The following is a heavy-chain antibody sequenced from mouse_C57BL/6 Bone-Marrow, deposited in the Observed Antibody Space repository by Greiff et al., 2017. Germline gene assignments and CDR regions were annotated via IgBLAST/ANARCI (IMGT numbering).Heavy chain of an antibody. V-gene: IGHV1-18*01. D-gene: IGHD1-1*01. CDR2: INPNNGGT. J-gene: IGHJ1*03. Sequence: EVQLQQSGPELVKPGASVKIPCKASGYTFTDYNMDWVKQSHGKSLEWIGDINPNNGGTIYNQKFKGKATWSVDKSSSTAYMELRSLTSEDTAVYYCARLGGYYGSSFWYFDVWGTGTTVTVSS. CDR3: ARLGGYYGSSFWYFDV. CDR1: GYTFTDYN.